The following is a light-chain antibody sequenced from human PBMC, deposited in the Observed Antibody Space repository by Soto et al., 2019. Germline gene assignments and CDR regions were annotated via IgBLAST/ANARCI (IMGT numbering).Light chain of an antibody. J-gene: IGLJ1*01. V-gene: IGLV3-21*04. Sequence: ELTQPPSVSVAPGKTARITCGGNNIGSKSVHWYQQKPGQAPVLVIYYDSDRPSGIPERFSGSNSGNTATLTISRVEAGDEADYYCQVWDSSSDHLVFGTGTKLTVL. CDR1: NIGSKS. CDR3: QVWDSSSDHLV. CDR2: YDS.